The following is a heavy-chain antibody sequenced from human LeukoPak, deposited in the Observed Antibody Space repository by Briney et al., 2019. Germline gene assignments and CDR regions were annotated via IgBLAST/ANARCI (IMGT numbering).Heavy chain of an antibody. CDR1: GFTFSTYS. D-gene: IGHD6-19*01. V-gene: IGHV3-21*04. CDR3: ARRTGMTLPGWLRVVDL. Sequence: GGSLRLSCAASGFTFSTYSMNWVRQAPGKGLEWVSFISGGSDYIYYADSVKGRFTISRDNAKSSLYLQMNSLRDEDTAVYYCARRTGMTLPGWLRVVDLWGQGTLVTVSS. J-gene: IGHJ5*02. CDR2: ISGGSDYI.